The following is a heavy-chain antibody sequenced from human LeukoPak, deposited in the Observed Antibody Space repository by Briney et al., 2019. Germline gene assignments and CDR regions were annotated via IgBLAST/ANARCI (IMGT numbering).Heavy chain of an antibody. CDR3: ARGLGLDY. CDR2: INPSSGGT. Sequence: ASVKVSFKASGYSLNAYYMHWVRQAPGQGLEWMGWINPSSGGTKYAQKFQGRVTMSRDTSISTTYMELSRLTSDDTAVYYCARGLGLDYWGQGTLVTVSS. J-gene: IGHJ4*02. CDR1: GYSLNAYY. V-gene: IGHV1-2*02. D-gene: IGHD4-11*01.